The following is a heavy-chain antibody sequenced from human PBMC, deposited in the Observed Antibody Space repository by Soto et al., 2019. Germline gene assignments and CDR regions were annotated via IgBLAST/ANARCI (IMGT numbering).Heavy chain of an antibody. CDR1: AFTFSNYA. Sequence: EVQLLESGGGLVRPGGSLRLSCAASAFTFSNYAMNWVRQAPGKGLEWVSVISGSGGSASYADSVQGRFTISRDNSKNTLYLQMNSLRAEDTATYYCVREDSAWDSRGSFDYWGRGTMVTVS. D-gene: IGHD6-19*01. CDR2: ISGSGGSA. J-gene: IGHJ3*01. CDR3: VREDSAWDSRGSFDY. V-gene: IGHV3-23*01.